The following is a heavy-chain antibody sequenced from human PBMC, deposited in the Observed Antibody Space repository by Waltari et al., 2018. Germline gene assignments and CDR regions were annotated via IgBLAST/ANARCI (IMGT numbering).Heavy chain of an antibody. J-gene: IGHJ3*02. CDR1: GFTVSSNY. Sequence: EVQLVETGGGLIQPGGSLRLSCAASGFTVSSNYMSWVRQAPGKGLEWVSVIYTGGSTYYADSVKGRFTISRDNSKNTLYLQMNSLRAEDTAVYYCARFSWDDAFDIWGQGTMVTVSS. D-gene: IGHD6-13*01. CDR3: ARFSWDDAFDI. V-gene: IGHV3-53*02. CDR2: IYTGGST.